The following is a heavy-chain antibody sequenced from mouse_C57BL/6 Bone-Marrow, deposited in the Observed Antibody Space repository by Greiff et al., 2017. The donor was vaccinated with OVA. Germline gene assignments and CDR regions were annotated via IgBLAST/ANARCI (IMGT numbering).Heavy chain of an antibody. CDR1: GYTFTSYW. J-gene: IGHJ3*01. CDR2: IYPGSGST. D-gene: IGHD1-1*01. V-gene: IGHV1-55*01. CDR3: ARDYGSLSWFAY. Sequence: VQLQQPGAELVKPGASVKMSCKASGYTFTSYWITWVKQRPGQGLEWIGDIYPGSGSTNYNEKFKSKATLTVDTSSSTAYMQLSSLTSEDSAVYYCARDYGSLSWFAYWGRGTRVTVSA.